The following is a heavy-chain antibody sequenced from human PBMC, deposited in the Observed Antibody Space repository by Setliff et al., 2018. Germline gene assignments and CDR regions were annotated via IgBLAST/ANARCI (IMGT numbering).Heavy chain of an antibody. CDR2: IKQDGSEK. CDR3: AVTLSFPIQSPFDP. J-gene: IGHJ5*02. D-gene: IGHD5-18*01. CDR1: GFTFSNYW. V-gene: IGHV3-7*01. Sequence: GGSLRLSCAASGFTFSNYWMSWVRQAPGKGLEWVANIKQDGSEKYYVDSVKGRFTISRDNAKNSLYLQMNSLRAEDTAVYYCAVTLSFPIQSPFDPWGQGTLVTVSS.